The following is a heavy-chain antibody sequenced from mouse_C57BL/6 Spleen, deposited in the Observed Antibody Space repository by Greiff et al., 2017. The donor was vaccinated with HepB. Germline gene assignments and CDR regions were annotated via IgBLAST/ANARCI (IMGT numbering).Heavy chain of an antibody. V-gene: IGHV1-72*01. CDR2: IDPNSGGT. J-gene: IGHJ3*01. Sequence: QVQLQQSGAELLKPGASVKLSCKASGYTFTSYWMHWVKQRPGRGLEWIGRIDPNSGGTKYNEKFKSKATLTVDKPSSTAYMQLSSLTSEDSAVYYCARSEGHWDWFAYWGQGTLVTVSA. CDR3: ARSEGHWDWFAY. CDR1: GYTFTSYW. D-gene: IGHD4-1*01.